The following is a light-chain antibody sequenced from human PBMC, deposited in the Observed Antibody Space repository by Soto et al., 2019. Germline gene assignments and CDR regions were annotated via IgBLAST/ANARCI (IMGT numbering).Light chain of an antibody. CDR3: QQYNNWPFP. CDR2: GAS. Sequence: EIVMTQSPATLSVSPGERATLSCRASQSVSSNLAWYQQKPGQAPRLLSYGASTRATGIPARFSGSGSGTEFTLTISSLQSEDFAVYYCQQYNNWPFPFGPGTKVDIK. V-gene: IGKV3-15*01. CDR1: QSVSSN. J-gene: IGKJ3*01.